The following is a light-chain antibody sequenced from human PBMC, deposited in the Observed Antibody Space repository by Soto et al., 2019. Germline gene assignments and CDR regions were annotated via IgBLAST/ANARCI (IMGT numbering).Light chain of an antibody. CDR2: LGS. Sequence: DIVMTQSPLSLPVTPGEPASISCRSSQSLLHSNGYNCLDWYLQKPGQSPQLLIYLGSNRASGVPDRFSGSGSGTDFTLKISRVEAEDVGVYYFMQALQTPRSFGGGTKVEIK. V-gene: IGKV2-28*01. J-gene: IGKJ4*01. CDR1: QSLLHSNGYNC. CDR3: MQALQTPRS.